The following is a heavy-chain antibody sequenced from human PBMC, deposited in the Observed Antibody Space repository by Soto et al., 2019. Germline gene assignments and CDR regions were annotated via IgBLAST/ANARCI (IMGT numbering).Heavy chain of an antibody. Sequence: GGSLRLSCAGSGLPFSGAGMDWVRQAPGKGLEWVAIIWHDGNNKYYADPVEGRFTISRDNSKNTVDLQMNSLRAEDTAVYYCARDLGWILDYWGQGTRVTVSS. V-gene: IGHV3-33*01. J-gene: IGHJ4*02. CDR3: ARDLGWILDY. CDR2: IWHDGNNK. D-gene: IGHD5-18*01. CDR1: GLPFSGAG.